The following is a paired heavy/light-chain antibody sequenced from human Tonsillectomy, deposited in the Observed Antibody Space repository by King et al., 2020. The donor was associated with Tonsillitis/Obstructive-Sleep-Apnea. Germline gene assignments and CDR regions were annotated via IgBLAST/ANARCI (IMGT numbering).Heavy chain of an antibody. CDR3: ATAILTGYYPGFDY. Sequence: QVQLQESGPGLVKPSGTLSLTCAVSGDSINSSNWWSWVRQPPGKGLEWIGEIYHSGSTNYNPSLKSRVTMSVDKSTNQFSLNLSSLTAADTAVYYCATAILTGYYPGFDYWGRGTLVTVSS. CDR1: GDSINSSNW. J-gene: IGHJ4*02. D-gene: IGHD3-9*01. CDR2: IYHSGST. V-gene: IGHV4-4*02.
Light chain of an antibody. V-gene: IGLV3-19*01. CDR2: GEN. CDR3: HSRDSSGNHEI. Sequence: SSELTQDPAVSVALGQTVRITCQGDSLRNYYVSWYRQKPGQAPVLVIYGENSRPSGIPDRFSGSNSGNTASLTITGAQAEDEADFYCHSRDSSGNHEIFGGGTRLTVL. CDR1: SLRNYY. J-gene: IGLJ2*01.